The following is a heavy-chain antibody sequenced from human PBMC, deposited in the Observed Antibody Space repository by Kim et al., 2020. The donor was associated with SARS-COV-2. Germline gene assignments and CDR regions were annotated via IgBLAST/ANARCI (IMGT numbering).Heavy chain of an antibody. V-gene: IGHV3-30*18. CDR3: AKGGDIAARPWYFDY. CDR1: GFTFSSYG. D-gene: IGHD6-6*01. J-gene: IGHJ4*02. Sequence: GGSLRLSCAASGFTFSSYGMHWVRQAPGKGLEWVAVISYDGSNKYYADSVKGRFTISRDNSKNTLYLQMNSLRAEDTAVYYCAKGGDIAARPWYFDYWGQGTLVTVSS. CDR2: ISYDGSNK.